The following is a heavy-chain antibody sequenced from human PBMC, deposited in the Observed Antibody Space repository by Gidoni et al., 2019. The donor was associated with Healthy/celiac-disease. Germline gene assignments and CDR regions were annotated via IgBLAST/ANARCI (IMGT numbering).Heavy chain of an antibody. Sequence: QVQLVESGGGVVQPGRSGRLSCAAAGFTFSSNAMHWVRQAPGKGLGWVAVISYDGSNTYYADSVKGRFTISRDNSTNTLYLQMNSLRAEDTAVYYFASDSRVGAGEGPYFAYWGLGTLVTVSS. CDR1: GFTFSSNA. CDR2: ISYDGSNT. D-gene: IGHD1-26*01. J-gene: IGHJ4*02. V-gene: IGHV3-30*01. CDR3: ASDSRVGAGEGPYFAY.